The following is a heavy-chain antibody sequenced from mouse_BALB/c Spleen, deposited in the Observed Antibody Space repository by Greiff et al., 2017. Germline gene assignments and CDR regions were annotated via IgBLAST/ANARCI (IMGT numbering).Heavy chain of an antibody. CDR1: GFNIKDYY. Sequence: EVQLQESGAELVRPGALVKLSCKASGFNIKDYYMHWVKQRPEQGLEWIGWIDPENGNTIYDPKFQGKASITADTSSNTAYLHLSSLTSEDTAVYYCARGRDYYAMDYWGQGTSVTVSS. CDR3: ARGRDYYAMDY. V-gene: IGHV14-1*02. J-gene: IGHJ4*01. CDR2: IDPENGNT.